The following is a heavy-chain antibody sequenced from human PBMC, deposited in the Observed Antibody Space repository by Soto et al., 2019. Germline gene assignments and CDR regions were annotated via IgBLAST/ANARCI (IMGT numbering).Heavy chain of an antibody. CDR2: ISSSGIST. J-gene: IGHJ6*02. CDR1: GFTFSSYA. Sequence: LRLSCAASGFTFSSYAMIWVRQAPGKGLEWVSAISSSGISTYYADSVKGRFTISRDNSKNTLYLQVNSLRAEDTAVYYCAKDSVVLVRGLTIYGMDVWGQGTTVTVSS. V-gene: IGHV3-23*01. D-gene: IGHD3-10*01. CDR3: AKDSVVLVRGLTIYGMDV.